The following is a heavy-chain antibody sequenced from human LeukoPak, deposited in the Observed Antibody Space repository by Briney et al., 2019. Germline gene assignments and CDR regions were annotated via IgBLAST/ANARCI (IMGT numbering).Heavy chain of an antibody. CDR1: GGSISSSSYY. V-gene: IGHV4-39*01. CDR2: IYYSGST. J-gene: IGHJ4*02. CDR3: ARRADCSSTSCYGGVVFWNENDSPLLNDY. Sequence: SETLSLTCTVSGGSISSSSYYWGWIRQPPGKGLEWIGSIYYSGSTYYNPSLKSRVTISVGTSKNQFSLKLSSVTAADTAVYYCARRADCSSTSCYGGVVFWNENDSPLLNDYWGQGTLVTVSS. D-gene: IGHD2-2*01.